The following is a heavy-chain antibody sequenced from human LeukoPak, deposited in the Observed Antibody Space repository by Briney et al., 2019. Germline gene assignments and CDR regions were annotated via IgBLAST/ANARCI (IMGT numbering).Heavy chain of an antibody. CDR2: IRYDGINK. Sequence: GGSLSLSCATSGFTFSSYGMYWVRQAPGKGLEWLAFIRYDGINKYYADSVKGRFTISRDNSKNTLYLQMNNLRAEDTAVYYCAKDSLTGSGPYYFDCWGQGTLVTVSS. J-gene: IGHJ4*02. V-gene: IGHV3-30*02. CDR1: GFTFSSYG. CDR3: AKDSLTGSGPYYFDC. D-gene: IGHD3-9*01.